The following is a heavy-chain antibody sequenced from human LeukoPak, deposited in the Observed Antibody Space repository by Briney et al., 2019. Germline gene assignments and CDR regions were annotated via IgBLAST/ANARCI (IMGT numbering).Heavy chain of an antibody. V-gene: IGHV3-48*01. CDR1: GFTFSSFS. CDR3: ASCSSTNCY. J-gene: IGHJ4*02. Sequence: GGSLRLSCAASGFTFSSFSMNWVRQAPGKGLEWVSFITGSSSAIYYADSVKGRFTISRDNAKNSLYLQMNSLRAEDTAVYYCASCSSTNCYWGQGTLVTVSS. CDR2: ITGSSSAI. D-gene: IGHD2-2*01.